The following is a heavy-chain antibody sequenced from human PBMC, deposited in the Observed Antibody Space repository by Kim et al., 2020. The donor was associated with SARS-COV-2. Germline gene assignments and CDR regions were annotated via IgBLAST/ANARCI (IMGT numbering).Heavy chain of an antibody. CDR1: GFTFSSYW. CDR2: IKQDGSEK. D-gene: IGHD3-10*01. J-gene: IGHJ5*02. Sequence: GGSLRLSCAASGFTFSSYWMTWVRQAPGKGLEWVANIKQDGSEKYYVDSVKGRFTISRDNAKNSLYLQMNSLRAEDTAVYYCARDFSITMVRGVIRGWFDPWGQGTLVTVSS. CDR3: ARDFSITMVRGVIRGWFDP. V-gene: IGHV3-7*01.